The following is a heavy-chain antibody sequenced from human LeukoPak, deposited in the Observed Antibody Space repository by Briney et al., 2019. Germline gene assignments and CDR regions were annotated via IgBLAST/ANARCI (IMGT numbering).Heavy chain of an antibody. CDR1: GFTVSFNY. CDR3: ARPRMIAYSYLDV. J-gene: IGHJ6*03. V-gene: IGHV3-53*01. D-gene: IGHD2-21*01. Sequence: GESLKISCAASGFTVSFNYMSWVRQPPGKGLEWVSTIYSGGTTYYADSVKGRFTISRDNSRNTLYLQMNSLRAEDTAVYYCARPRMIAYSYLDVWGKGTTVTVS. CDR2: IYSGGTT.